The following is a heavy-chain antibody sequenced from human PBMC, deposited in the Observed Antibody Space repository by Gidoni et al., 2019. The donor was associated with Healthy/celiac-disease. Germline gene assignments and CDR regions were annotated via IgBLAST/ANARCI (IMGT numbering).Heavy chain of an antibody. CDR1: GFTVSSNY. Sequence: EVQLVESGGGLVQPGGSLRLSCAASGFTVSSNYMSWVRQAPGKGLEWVSVIYSGGSTYYADSVKGRFTISRDNSKNTLYLQMNSLRAEDTAVYYRARHGADTAMVTSHYFDYWGQGTLVTVSS. D-gene: IGHD5-18*01. J-gene: IGHJ4*02. CDR2: IYSGGST. V-gene: IGHV3-66*04. CDR3: ARHGADTAMVTSHYFDY.